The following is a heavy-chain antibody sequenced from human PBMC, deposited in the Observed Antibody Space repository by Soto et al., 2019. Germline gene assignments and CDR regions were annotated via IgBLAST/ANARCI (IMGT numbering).Heavy chain of an antibody. Sequence: QRGGSLRLSCAASGFTFSSYAMSWVRQAPGKGLEWVSAISGSGGSTYYADSVKGRFTISRDNSKNTLYLQMNSLRAEDTAVYYCAATLTTPNPGGLDYWGQGTLVTVSS. V-gene: IGHV3-23*01. J-gene: IGHJ4*02. CDR3: AATLTTPNPGGLDY. CDR1: GFTFSSYA. CDR2: ISGSGGST.